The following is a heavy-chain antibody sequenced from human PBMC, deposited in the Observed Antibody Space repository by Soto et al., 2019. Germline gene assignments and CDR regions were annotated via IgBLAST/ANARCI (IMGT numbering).Heavy chain of an antibody. J-gene: IGHJ4*02. CDR2: ISGSGGST. V-gene: IGHV3-23*01. CDR3: AKDPLVVAQVATDDAPFDY. CDR1: RFTFSSYA. D-gene: IGHD5-12*01. Sequence: PGVSLRLSCAASRFTFSSYAMSWVRQAPGKGLEWVSAISGSGGSTYYADSVKGRFTISRDNSKNTLYLQMNSLRAEDTAVYYCAKDPLVVAQVATDDAPFDYWGQGTLVTVSS.